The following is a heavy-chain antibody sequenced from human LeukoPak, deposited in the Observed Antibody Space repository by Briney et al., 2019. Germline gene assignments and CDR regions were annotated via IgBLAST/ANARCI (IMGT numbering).Heavy chain of an antibody. CDR1: KFSFTSYW. D-gene: IGHD3-3*01. V-gene: IGHV3-74*01. CDR2: INPDGSRT. CDR3: ARETWGVVNSRAYMDV. Sequence: GGSLRLSCAASKFSFTSYWMHWVRQAPGKGLVWVSRINPDGSRTNYADSVEGRFTISRDNAKNTLYLQMRAEDTAVYYCARETWGVVNSRAYMDVWGKGTTVTVSS. J-gene: IGHJ6*03.